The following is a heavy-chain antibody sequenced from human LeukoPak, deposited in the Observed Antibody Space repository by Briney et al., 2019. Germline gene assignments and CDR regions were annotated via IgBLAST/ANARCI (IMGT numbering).Heavy chain of an antibody. CDR2: IRYDGSNK. D-gene: IGHD6-19*01. CDR1: GFTFSSYG. CDR3: AKDLWGTVVAGTIDY. Sequence: PAGSLRLSCAASGFTFSSYGMHWVRQAPGKGLEWVAFIRYDGSNKYYADSVKGRFTISRENSKNALYLQMNSLRAEDTVVYYCAKDLWGTVVAGTIDYWGQGTLVTVSS. V-gene: IGHV3-30*02. J-gene: IGHJ4*02.